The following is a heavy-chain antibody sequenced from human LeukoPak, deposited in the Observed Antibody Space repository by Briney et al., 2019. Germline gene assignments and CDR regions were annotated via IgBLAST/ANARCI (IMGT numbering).Heavy chain of an antibody. CDR1: GGSISSYY. V-gene: IGHV4-59*01. CDR3: AREGGLYYYYGMDV. J-gene: IGHJ6*02. D-gene: IGHD1-26*01. CDR2: IYYSGST. Sequence: PSETLSLTCTVSGGSISSYYWSWIRQPPGKGLEWIGYIYYSGSTNYNPSLKSRVTISVDTSKNQFSLKLGSVTAADTAVYYCAREGGLYYYYGMDVWGQGTTVTVSS.